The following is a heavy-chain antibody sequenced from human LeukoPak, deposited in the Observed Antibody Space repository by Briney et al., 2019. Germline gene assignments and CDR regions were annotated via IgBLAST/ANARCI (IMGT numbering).Heavy chain of an antibody. CDR3: ARVETYCGGDCQDY. CDR1: GYTFTGYY. Sequence: GASAKVSCKASGYTFTGYYMHWVRQAPGQGLEWMGWINPNSGGTNYAQKFQGRVTMTRDTSISTAYMELSRLRSDDTAVYYCARVETYCGGDCQDYWGQGTLVTVSS. J-gene: IGHJ4*02. CDR2: INPNSGGT. V-gene: IGHV1-2*02. D-gene: IGHD2-21*02.